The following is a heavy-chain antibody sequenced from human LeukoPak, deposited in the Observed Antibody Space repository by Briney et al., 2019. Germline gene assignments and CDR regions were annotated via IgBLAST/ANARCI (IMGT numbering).Heavy chain of an antibody. CDR1: GFTVSSNY. Sequence: PGGSLRLSCAASGFTVSSNYMSWVRQVPGKGLEWVSVIYSGGSTYYADSVKGRFTISRDNSKNTLYLQMNSLRAEDTAVYYCARVPYYYDSIGDYWGQGTLVTVSS. CDR3: ARVPYYYDSIGDY. V-gene: IGHV3-53*01. CDR2: IYSGGST. J-gene: IGHJ4*02. D-gene: IGHD3-22*01.